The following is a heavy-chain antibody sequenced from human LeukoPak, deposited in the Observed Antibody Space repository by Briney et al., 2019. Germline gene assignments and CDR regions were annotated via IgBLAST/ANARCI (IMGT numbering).Heavy chain of an antibody. CDR2: IYYTGSN. V-gene: IGHV4-59*01. Sequence: SETMSLTCTVSGGSISTYYWSWIRQPAGKGLEWIGYIYYTGSNNYNPSLRGRVTLSLDTPKKQFSLRLTSVTAADTAVYYCARDQAEGGGVYYVMDVWGQGTKVTVSS. CDR3: ARDQAEGGGVYYVMDV. D-gene: IGHD3-16*01. CDR1: GGSISTYY. J-gene: IGHJ6*02.